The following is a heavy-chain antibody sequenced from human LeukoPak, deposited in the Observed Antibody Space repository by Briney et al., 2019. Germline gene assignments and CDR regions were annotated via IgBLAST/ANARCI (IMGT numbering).Heavy chain of an antibody. J-gene: IGHJ4*02. CDR1: GFPLSSYW. Sequence: GSLRLSCAASGFPLSSYWMDRVRQAPRKGPEWVAKIKQDGSEKYYVDSVKGRFTISRDNAKNSLYLQMNSLRAKDTAVYYCASTLMYYYDSSGYFYWGQGTLVTVSS. CDR3: ASTLMYYYDSSGYFY. V-gene: IGHV3-7*01. D-gene: IGHD3-22*01. CDR2: IKQDGSEK.